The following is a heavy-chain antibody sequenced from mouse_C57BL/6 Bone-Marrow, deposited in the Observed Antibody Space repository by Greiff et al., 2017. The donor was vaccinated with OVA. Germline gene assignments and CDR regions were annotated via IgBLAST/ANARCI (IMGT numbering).Heavy chain of an antibody. D-gene: IGHD2-3*01. CDR1: GYTFTSYG. V-gene: IGHV1-81*01. Sequence: VKLQESGAELARPGASVKLSCKASGYTFTSYGISWVKQRTGQGLEWIGEIYPRSGNTYYNEKFKGKATLTADKSSSTAYMELRSLTSEDSAVYFCARSWLLRFAYWGQGTLVTVSA. CDR3: ARSWLLRFAY. J-gene: IGHJ3*01. CDR2: IYPRSGNT.